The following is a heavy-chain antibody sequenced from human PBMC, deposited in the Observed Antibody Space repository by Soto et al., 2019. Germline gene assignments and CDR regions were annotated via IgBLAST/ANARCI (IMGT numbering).Heavy chain of an antibody. D-gene: IGHD2-21*02. Sequence: EVQLVESGGGLVQPGGSLKLSCAASGFTFSGSAVHWVRQASVKGLEWVGRIRSKANNYATVYAASVKGRFTISRDDSKNTAYLQMNSLKTEDTAVYYCTRHAVQYCGGDCYLLPYFDLWGRGTLVTVSS. CDR2: IRSKANNYAT. V-gene: IGHV3-73*02. CDR3: TRHAVQYCGGDCYLLPYFDL. J-gene: IGHJ2*01. CDR1: GFTFSGSA.